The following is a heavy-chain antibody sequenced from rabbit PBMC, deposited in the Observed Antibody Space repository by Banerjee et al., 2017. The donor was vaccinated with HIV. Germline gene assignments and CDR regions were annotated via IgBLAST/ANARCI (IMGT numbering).Heavy chain of an antibody. V-gene: IGHV1S45*01. CDR2: IWTGDGGT. Sequence: QEKLEESGGDQVKPGASLKVTCTAPGFSFSSSYWASWVRQAPGKGLELIACIWTGDGGTYYASWAKGRFTISKTSSTTVTLQMTSLTAADTATYFCARDPNNSEIYTLWGQGTLVTVS. D-gene: IGHD8-1*01. J-gene: IGHJ3*01. CDR3: ARDPNNSEIYTL. CDR1: GFSFSSSYW.